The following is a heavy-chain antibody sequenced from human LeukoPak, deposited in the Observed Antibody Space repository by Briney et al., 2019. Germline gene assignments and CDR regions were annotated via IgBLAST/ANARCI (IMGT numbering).Heavy chain of an antibody. D-gene: IGHD6-13*01. J-gene: IGHJ6*02. Sequence: GGSLRLSCAASGFTFSDYHMSWIRQAPGKGLEWVSYISSSSGYTNYADSVKGRFTISRENAKNSLYLQMNSLRAEDTAVYYCARDGVPRGSSWTCMDVWGQGTTVTVSS. V-gene: IGHV3-11*05. CDR2: ISSSSGYT. CDR3: ARDGVPRGSSWTCMDV. CDR1: GFTFSDYH.